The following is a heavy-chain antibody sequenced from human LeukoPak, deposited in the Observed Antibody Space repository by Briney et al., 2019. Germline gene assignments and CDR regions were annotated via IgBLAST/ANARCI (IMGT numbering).Heavy chain of an antibody. D-gene: IGHD5-12*01. CDR2: ISGSGGST. J-gene: IGHJ4*02. Sequence: GGSLRLSCAASGFTFSSYAMSWVRQAPGRGLEWVSAISGSGGSTYYADSVKGRFTISRDNSKNTLYLQMNSLRAEDTAVYYWAKDCVDIVATISARLDYWGQGTLVTVSS. V-gene: IGHV3-23*01. CDR3: AKDCVDIVATISARLDY. CDR1: GFTFSSYA.